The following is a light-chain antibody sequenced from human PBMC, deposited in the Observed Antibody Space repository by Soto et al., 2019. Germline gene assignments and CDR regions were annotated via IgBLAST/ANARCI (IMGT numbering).Light chain of an antibody. J-gene: IGKJ1*01. CDR3: QQYKNWRT. CDR1: QSVHSN. V-gene: IGKV3-15*01. CDR2: GAS. Sequence: EIVMTQSPATLSLSPGETATLSCRASQSVHSNLAWFQQHPGQAPRLLIYGASSRATGIPVRFSGSGSGTEFTLTISSLQPEDFGVYYCQQYKNWRTFGQGTNVEIK.